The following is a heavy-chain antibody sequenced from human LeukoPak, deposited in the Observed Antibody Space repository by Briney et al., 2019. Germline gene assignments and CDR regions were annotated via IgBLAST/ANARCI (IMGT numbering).Heavy chain of an antibody. D-gene: IGHD6-13*01. CDR2: IYYSGST. V-gene: IGHV4-39*01. J-gene: IGHJ4*02. Sequence: SETLSLTCTVSGGSISSSSYYWGWIRQPPGKGLEWIGSIYYSGSTYYNPSLKSRVTISVDTSKNQFSLKLSSVTAADTAVYYCATRYSSSWFEQRNYFDYWGQGTLVTVSS. CDR3: ATRYSSSWFEQRNYFDY. CDR1: GGSISSSSYY.